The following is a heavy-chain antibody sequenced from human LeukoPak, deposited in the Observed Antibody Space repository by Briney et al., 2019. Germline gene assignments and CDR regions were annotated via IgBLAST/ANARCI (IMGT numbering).Heavy chain of an antibody. D-gene: IGHD1-26*01. Sequence: PGRSLRLSCAGSGFTFDDYAMHWVRQVPGKGLEWVSGISWNSGSIGYADSVKGRFTISRDNSKNTLYLQMNSLRAEDTAVYYCAKRLVGARRGNWFDPWGQGTLVTVSS. V-gene: IGHV3-9*01. CDR3: AKRLVGARRGNWFDP. CDR1: GFTFDDYA. CDR2: ISWNSGSI. J-gene: IGHJ5*02.